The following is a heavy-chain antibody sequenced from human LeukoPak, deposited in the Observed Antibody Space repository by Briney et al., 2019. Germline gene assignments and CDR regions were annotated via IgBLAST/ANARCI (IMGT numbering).Heavy chain of an antibody. CDR1: GGSISSSSYY. D-gene: IGHD3-22*01. J-gene: IGHJ3*02. CDR3: ATTPADDSSGYPVSFDI. V-gene: IGHV4-39*07. CDR2: IYYSGST. Sequence: SETLSLTCTVSGGSISSSSYYWGWIRQPPGKGLEWIGSIYYSGSTYYNPSLKSRVTISVDTSKNQFSLKLSSVTAADTAVYYCATTPADDSSGYPVSFDIWGQGTMVTVSS.